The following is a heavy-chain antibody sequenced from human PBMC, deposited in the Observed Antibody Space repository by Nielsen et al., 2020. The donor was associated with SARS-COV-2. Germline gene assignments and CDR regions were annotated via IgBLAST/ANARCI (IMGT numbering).Heavy chain of an antibody. V-gene: IGHV3-48*02. CDR3: ARELRSYGYYLYYYGMDV. J-gene: IGHJ6*02. Sequence: VRQMPGKGLEWVSYISSSSSTIYYADSVKGRFTISRDSAKNSLYLQMNSLRDEDTAVYYCARELRSYGYYLYYYGMDVWGQGTTVTVSS. D-gene: IGHD5-18*01. CDR2: ISSSSSTI.